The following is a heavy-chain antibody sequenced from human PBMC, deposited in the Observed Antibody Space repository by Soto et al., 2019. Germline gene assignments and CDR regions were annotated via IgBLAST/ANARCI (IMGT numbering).Heavy chain of an antibody. D-gene: IGHD3-9*01. CDR3: AMILTGSYYYYGMDV. J-gene: IGHJ6*02. CDR2: IYPGDSDT. CDR1: GYSFTSYW. V-gene: IGHV5-51*01. Sequence: GESLKISCKGSGYSFTSYWIGWVRQMPGKGLEWMGIIYPGDSDTRYSPSFQGQVTISADKSISTAYLQWSSLKASDTAMYYCAMILTGSYYYYGMDVWGQGTTVTVSS.